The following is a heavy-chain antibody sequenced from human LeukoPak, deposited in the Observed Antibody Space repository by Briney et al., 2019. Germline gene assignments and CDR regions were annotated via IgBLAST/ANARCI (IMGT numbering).Heavy chain of an antibody. V-gene: IGHV1-69*01. CDR1: GGTFSSYA. J-gene: IGHJ6*04. CDR2: IIPIFGTA. CDR3: ARGRMRCSGGSCTPDGDYHYYYGMDV. D-gene: IGHD2-15*01. Sequence: SVKVSCKASGGTFSSYAISWVRQAPGQGLEWMGGIIPIFGTANYAQKFQGRVTITADESTSTAYMELSSLRSEDTAVYYCARGRMRCSGGSCTPDGDYHYYYGMDVWGKGTTVTVSS.